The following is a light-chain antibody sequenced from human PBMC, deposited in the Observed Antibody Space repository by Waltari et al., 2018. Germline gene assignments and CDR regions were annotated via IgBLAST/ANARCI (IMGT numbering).Light chain of an antibody. CDR1: ALPKQY. Sequence: SYELTQPPSVSVSPGQTARITCYGDALPKQYVYWYQQKSGQAPILVMDKDRERPSGIPERFSGSSSGTTVTLTISGVQAEDEADYYCQSGDNSGTNRVLFGGGTKLTVL. J-gene: IGLJ2*01. V-gene: IGLV3-25*03. CDR3: QSGDNSGTNRVL. CDR2: KDR.